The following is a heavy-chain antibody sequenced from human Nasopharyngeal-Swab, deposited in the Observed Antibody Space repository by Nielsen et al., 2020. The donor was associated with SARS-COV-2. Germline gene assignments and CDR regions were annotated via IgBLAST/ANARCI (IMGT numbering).Heavy chain of an antibody. CDR1: GYTFTSYG. CDR2: MNPNSGNT. V-gene: IGHV1-8*02. J-gene: IGHJ4*02. Sequence: ASVTVSCEASGYTFTSYGISWVRQATGQGLEWMGWMNPNSGNTGYAQKFQGRVTMTRNTSISTAYMELSSLRSEDTAVYYCARGGVRGQWLDFECWGQGTLVTVSS. CDR3: ARGGVRGQWLDFEC. D-gene: IGHD6-19*01.